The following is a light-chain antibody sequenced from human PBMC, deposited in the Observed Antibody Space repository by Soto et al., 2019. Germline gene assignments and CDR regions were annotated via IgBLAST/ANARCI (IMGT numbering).Light chain of an antibody. Sequence: QSALTQSPSASGSPGQSVTISCTGTSSDIGGYDSVSWYQQHPGKAPKVMIYDVSKRPSGVPDRFSGSKSGNTASLTVSALQVEDEADYYCSSYTDRNNLVFGTGTKVTVL. CDR1: SSDIGGYDS. V-gene: IGLV2-8*01. J-gene: IGLJ1*01. CDR2: DVS. CDR3: SSYTDRNNLV.